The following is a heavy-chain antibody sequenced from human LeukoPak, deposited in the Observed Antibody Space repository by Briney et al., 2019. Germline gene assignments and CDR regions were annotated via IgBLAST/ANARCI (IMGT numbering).Heavy chain of an antibody. J-gene: IGHJ6*02. Sequence: SETLSLTCAVYDGSFSGYYWSWIRQPPGKGLQCIGEINHSGSTNYNPSLKSRVTISVDTSKNQFSLKLSSLPAADTAVYYCASRSIAYCSSTSCYKAHYYYYGMDVWGQGTTVTVSS. V-gene: IGHV4-34*01. CDR3: ASRSIAYCSSTSCYKAHYYYYGMDV. CDR1: DGSFSGYY. D-gene: IGHD2-2*02. CDR2: INHSGST.